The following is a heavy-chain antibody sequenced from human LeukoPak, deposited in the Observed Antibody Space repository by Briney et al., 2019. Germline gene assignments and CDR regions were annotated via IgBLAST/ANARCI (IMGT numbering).Heavy chain of an antibody. Sequence: GGSLRLSCAASGFTFSNAWMSWVRQAPGKGLEWVGRNKSKTDGGTTDYAAPVKGRFTISRDDSKNTLYLQMDSLKTEDTAVYYCTTDKVVVPAAHLYYYYYMDVWGKGTTVTVSS. J-gene: IGHJ6*03. CDR1: GFTFSNAW. D-gene: IGHD2-2*01. V-gene: IGHV3-15*01. CDR2: NKSKTDGGTT. CDR3: TTDKVVVPAAHLYYYYYMDV.